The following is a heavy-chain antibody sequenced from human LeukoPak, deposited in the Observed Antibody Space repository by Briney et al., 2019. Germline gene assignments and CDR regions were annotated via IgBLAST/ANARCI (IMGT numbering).Heavy chain of an antibody. V-gene: IGHV3-15*01. Sequence: GGSLRLSCAASGFTFSNAWMSWVRQAPGKGLEWVGRIKSKTDGWTTDYAAPVKGRFTISRDDSKTTLYLKMNSLKTEDTAVYYCPLFWSGYYRVSRPSTRNDYWGQGTLVTVSS. CDR3: PLFWSGYYRVSRPSTRNDY. CDR1: GFTFSNAW. J-gene: IGHJ4*02. CDR2: IKSKTDGWTT. D-gene: IGHD3-3*01.